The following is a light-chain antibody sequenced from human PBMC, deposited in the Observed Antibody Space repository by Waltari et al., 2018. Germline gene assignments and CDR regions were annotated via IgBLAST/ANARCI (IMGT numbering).Light chain of an antibody. CDR2: SAS. Sequence: DIQMTQSPSSQSASVGDRVTITCRASQSISSYLNWYQQKPGKAPKLLLYSASSLQSGVPSRFSGGGSGADFTLTISSLEPEDFATYFCQQSYSKPPTFGGGTKVEI. V-gene: IGKV1-39*01. CDR1: QSISSY. J-gene: IGKJ4*01. CDR3: QQSYSKPPT.